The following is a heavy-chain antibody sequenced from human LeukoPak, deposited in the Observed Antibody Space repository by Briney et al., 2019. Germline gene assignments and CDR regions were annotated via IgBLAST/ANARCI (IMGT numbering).Heavy chain of an antibody. J-gene: IGHJ4*02. CDR2: INHSGST. CDR1: GGSFSGYY. CDR3: ARLGSSWSEMDY. Sequence: PSETLSLTCAVYGGSFSGYYWSWIRQPPGKGLEWIGEINHSGSTNYNPSLKSRVTIPVDTSKNQFSLKLSSVTAADTAVYYCARLGSSWSEMDYWGQGTLVTVSS. V-gene: IGHV4-34*01. D-gene: IGHD6-13*01.